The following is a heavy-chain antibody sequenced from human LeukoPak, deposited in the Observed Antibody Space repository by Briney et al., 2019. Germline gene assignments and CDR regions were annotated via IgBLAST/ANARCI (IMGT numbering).Heavy chain of an antibody. CDR3: AAEGSSGWYDY. J-gene: IGHJ4*02. V-gene: IGHV1-58*01. Sequence: ASVKVSCKASGFTFTSSAVQWVRQARGQRLEWIGWIVVSSGNTNYAQKFQERVTITRDMSTSTAYMELSSLRSEDTAVYYCAAEGSSGWYDYWGQGSLVTVSS. CDR2: IVVSSGNT. CDR1: GFTFTSSA. D-gene: IGHD6-19*01.